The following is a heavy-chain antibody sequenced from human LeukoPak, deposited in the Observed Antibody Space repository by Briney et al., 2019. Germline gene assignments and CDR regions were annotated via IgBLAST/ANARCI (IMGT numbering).Heavy chain of an antibody. CDR3: AGFYSSSGLVSYTWFDP. D-gene: IGHD6-13*01. CDR1: GGSILRSGYF. V-gene: IGHV4-39*01. CDR2: IYYNGVT. J-gene: IGHJ5*02. Sequence: SETLSLTCTVSGGSILRSGYFWGWIRLPPGKGLEWIATIYYNGVTYYSPSLQSRVTISVDASGNQFSLQLSSVTAADTALYYCAGFYSSSGLVSYTWFDPWGHGTQVTVSS.